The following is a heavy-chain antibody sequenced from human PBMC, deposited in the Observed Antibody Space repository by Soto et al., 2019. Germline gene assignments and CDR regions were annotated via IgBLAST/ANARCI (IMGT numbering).Heavy chain of an antibody. D-gene: IGHD2-8*01. CDR1: GFTFSNYG. CDR2: VSANNGHT. Sequence: VKVSCKASGFTFSNYGLNWVRQAPGQGLEWMGWVSANNGHTNYAQNLQGRVSMTTDTSTSTAYMELRGLRFDDTAVYYCARDIESVTAKHFFYYYAMDVWGQGTTVTVSS. CDR3: ARDIESVTAKHFFYYYAMDV. J-gene: IGHJ6*02. V-gene: IGHV1-18*01.